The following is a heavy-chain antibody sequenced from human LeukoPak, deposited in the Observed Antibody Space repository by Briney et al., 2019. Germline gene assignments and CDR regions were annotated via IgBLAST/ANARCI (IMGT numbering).Heavy chain of an antibody. CDR2: IHYSGST. Sequence: PSETLSLTCTVSGGSISGYYWTWIRQSPGKGLEWIGYIHYSGSTNYNPSLKSRVTISLDTSKSQFSLKLSSVTAADTAVYYCSRADGTNYYYNGMDVWGQGTTVTVSS. J-gene: IGHJ6*02. CDR3: SRADGTNYYYNGMDV. V-gene: IGHV4-59*01. CDR1: GGSISGYY. D-gene: IGHD2-2*01.